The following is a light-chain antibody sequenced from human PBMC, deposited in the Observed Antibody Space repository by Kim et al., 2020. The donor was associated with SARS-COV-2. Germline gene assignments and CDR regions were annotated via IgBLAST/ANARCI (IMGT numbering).Light chain of an antibody. CDR1: SLRTYY. Sequence: SSELTQDPAVSVALGQTFRITCQGDSLRTYYTTWFQQKPGQAPILVFYGKNNRPSGIPDRFSGSSSGNTASLTITATQAGDEADYYCNSRDNNDNVLFGGGTQLTVL. CDR2: GKN. V-gene: IGLV3-19*01. CDR3: NSRDNNDNVL. J-gene: IGLJ2*01.